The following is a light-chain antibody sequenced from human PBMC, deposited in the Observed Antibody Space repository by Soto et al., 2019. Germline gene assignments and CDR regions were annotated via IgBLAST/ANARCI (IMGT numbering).Light chain of an antibody. CDR2: EVN. CDR1: NSDLGTYNL. J-gene: IGLJ1*01. CDR3: CSYAGSVAYV. Sequence: QSVLTQPGSVSGSPGQAITISGTGTNSDLGTYNLVSWYQQHPGKAPKLIICEVNKWPSGVPSRFSGSKSGNTASLTISGLQADHEADYYCCSYAGSVAYVFGTGTKLTVL. V-gene: IGLV2-23*02.